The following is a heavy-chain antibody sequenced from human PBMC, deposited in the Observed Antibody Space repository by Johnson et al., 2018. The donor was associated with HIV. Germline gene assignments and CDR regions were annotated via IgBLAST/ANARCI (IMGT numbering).Heavy chain of an antibody. J-gene: IGHJ3*02. CDR1: GFTFSTYA. V-gene: IGHV3-30*18. CDR3: AKDLRGFKPDEWSSYYYDMSVAYPVHDSRAVVGVFDI. D-gene: IGHD3-9*01. Sequence: QVQLVESGGGVVQPGRSLRLSCAASGFTFSTYAMHWVRQAPGKGLEWVAIISYDGTDKYYADSVKGRFTISRDNSKNTLYLQMNSLRVEDTADDNCAKDLRGFKPDEWSSYYYDMSVAYPVHDSRAVVGVFDICGQGTIFTVSS. CDR2: ISYDGTDK.